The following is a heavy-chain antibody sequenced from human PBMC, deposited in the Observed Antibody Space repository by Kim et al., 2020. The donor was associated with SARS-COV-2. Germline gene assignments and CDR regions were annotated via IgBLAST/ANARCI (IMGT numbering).Heavy chain of an antibody. Sequence: YYADSVKGRFTISRDNSKNALYLAMTSLRTEDTAVYYCAKAEYQMYLFDYWGQGTLVTDSS. J-gene: IGHJ4*02. V-gene: IGHV3-30*02. D-gene: IGHD2-2*01. CDR3: AKAEYQMYLFDY.